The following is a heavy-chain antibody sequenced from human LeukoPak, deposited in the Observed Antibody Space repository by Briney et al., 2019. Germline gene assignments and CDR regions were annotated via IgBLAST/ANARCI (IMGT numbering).Heavy chain of an antibody. Sequence: GGSLRLSCAASGLTFSSYSMNWVRQAPGKGLEWVSSISSSSSYIYYADSVKGRFTISRDNAKNSLYLQMNSLRAEDTAVYYCTRTMGGGYSPFDYWGQGTLVTVSS. CDR3: TRTMGGGYSPFDY. CDR1: GLTFSSYS. CDR2: ISSSSSYI. V-gene: IGHV3-21*01. D-gene: IGHD1-26*01. J-gene: IGHJ4*02.